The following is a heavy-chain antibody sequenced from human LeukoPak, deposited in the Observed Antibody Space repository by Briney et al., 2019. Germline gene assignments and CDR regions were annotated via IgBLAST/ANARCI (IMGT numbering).Heavy chain of an antibody. J-gene: IGHJ4*02. Sequence: ASVKVSCKASGYTFTGYYMHWVRQAPGQGLEWMGWINPNSGGTNYAQKFQGRVTMTRDTSISTAYMELSRLRSDDTAVYYCARAPPQDGYNLRSPACFDYWGQGTLVTVSS. D-gene: IGHD5-24*01. V-gene: IGHV1-2*02. CDR2: INPNSGGT. CDR1: GYTFTGYY. CDR3: ARAPPQDGYNLRSPACFDY.